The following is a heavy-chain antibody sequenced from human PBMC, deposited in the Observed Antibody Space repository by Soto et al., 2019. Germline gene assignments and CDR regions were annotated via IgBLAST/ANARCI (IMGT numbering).Heavy chain of an antibody. Sequence: VPLVESGGGLVQPGRSLRLSCAASGFTFNDYAMHWVRQAPGKGLEWVSGISWNSGNIGYADSVKGRFTISRDNAKNSLYLQMNSLRAEDTALYYCAIFRTVTTPFDYWGQGTLVTVSS. V-gene: IGHV3-9*01. CDR1: GFTFNDYA. CDR2: ISWNSGNI. D-gene: IGHD4-17*01. J-gene: IGHJ4*02. CDR3: AIFRTVTTPFDY.